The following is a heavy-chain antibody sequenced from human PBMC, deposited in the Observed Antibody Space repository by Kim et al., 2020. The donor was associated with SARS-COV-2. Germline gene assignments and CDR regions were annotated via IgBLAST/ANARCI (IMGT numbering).Heavy chain of an antibody. D-gene: IGHD4-17*01. V-gene: IGHV3-21*01. CDR3: ARGDYGDYLITYAMDV. J-gene: IGHJ6*02. CDR1: GFTFSNYN. CDR2: ISSSSTYI. Sequence: GGSLRLSCAASGFTFSNYNMKWVRQAPGKGLEWVSSISSSSTYIYYADSAKGRFTISRDNAKNSLYLQMNSLRAEDTALYYCARGDYGDYLITYAMDVWGQGTTVTVSS.